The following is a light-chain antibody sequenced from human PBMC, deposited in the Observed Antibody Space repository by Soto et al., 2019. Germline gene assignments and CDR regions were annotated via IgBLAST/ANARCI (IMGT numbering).Light chain of an antibody. Sequence: EITMTQFPAILSASPGEGATLSCRAAQDVTTNFAWYQQKRGQAPRLLIYDISTRATGVPARFSGSGSGTEFTLSISGLQSEDFAVYFCQQYNNWPFSFGQGTRLEI. CDR3: QQYNNWPFS. CDR1: QDVTTN. CDR2: DIS. V-gene: IGKV3-15*01. J-gene: IGKJ5*01.